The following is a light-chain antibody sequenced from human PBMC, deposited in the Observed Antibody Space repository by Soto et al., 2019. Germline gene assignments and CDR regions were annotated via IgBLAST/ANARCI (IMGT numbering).Light chain of an antibody. CDR1: SSDVGGYNY. V-gene: IGLV2-14*03. CDR2: DVS. J-gene: IGLJ1*01. Sequence: QSALTQPASVSGSPGQSITIPCTGTSSDVGGYNYVSWYQQHPGIAPKVMIYDVSNRPSGVSNRFSGSKSGNTASLTISGLQAEDEADYYCLSYTTSSTYVFGTGTKVTV. CDR3: LSYTTSSTYV.